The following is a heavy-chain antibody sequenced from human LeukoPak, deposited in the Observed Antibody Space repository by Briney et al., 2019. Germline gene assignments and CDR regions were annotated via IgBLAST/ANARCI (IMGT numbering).Heavy chain of an antibody. CDR3: AKDHYDFWSGEYYFDY. J-gene: IGHJ4*02. V-gene: IGHV3-66*01. Sequence: GGSLRLSCAASGFTVSTNYMSWVRQAPGKGLEWVSVLYSGGSTYYADSVQGRFTISRDNSKNTLYLQMNSLRAEDTAVYYCAKDHYDFWSGEYYFDYWGQGTLVTVSS. D-gene: IGHD3-3*01. CDR2: LYSGGST. CDR1: GFTVSTNY.